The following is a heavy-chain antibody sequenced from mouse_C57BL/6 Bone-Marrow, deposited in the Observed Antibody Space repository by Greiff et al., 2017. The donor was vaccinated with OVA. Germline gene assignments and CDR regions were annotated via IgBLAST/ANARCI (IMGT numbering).Heavy chain of an antibody. Sequence: VQLQQPGAELVKPGASVKMSCKASGYTFTSYWITWVKQRPGQGLEWIGDINPGSGSTNYNEKFKSKATLTVDTSSSTAYMQLSSLTSEDSAVYYCARRYYGSSWYFDVWGTGTTVTVSS. CDR1: GYTFTSYW. CDR2: INPGSGST. J-gene: IGHJ1*03. V-gene: IGHV1-55*01. CDR3: ARRYYGSSWYFDV. D-gene: IGHD1-1*01.